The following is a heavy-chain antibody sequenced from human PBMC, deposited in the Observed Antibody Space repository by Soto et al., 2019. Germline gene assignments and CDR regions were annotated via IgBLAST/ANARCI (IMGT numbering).Heavy chain of an antibody. CDR1: GASISRYY. V-gene: IGHV4-59*01. Sequence: PSETLSLTCTVSGASISRYYWSWIRQSPGKGLEWIGYLYNTGSTIYNPSLKSRVTISVDTSKNQFSLKMNSVTAEDTAVYYCARDRGPSSGYYPYWFDPWGQGTLVTVSS. D-gene: IGHD3-22*01. J-gene: IGHJ5*02. CDR3: ARDRGPSSGYYPYWFDP. CDR2: LYNTGST.